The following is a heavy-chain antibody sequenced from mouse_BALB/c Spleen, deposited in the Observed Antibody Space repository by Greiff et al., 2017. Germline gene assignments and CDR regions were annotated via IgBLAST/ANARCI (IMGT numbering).Heavy chain of an antibody. V-gene: IGHV3-6*02. D-gene: IGHD2-3*01. CDR3: ASGDGYYVGYFDY. J-gene: IGHJ2*01. CDR1: GYSITSGYY. CDR2: ISYDGSN. Sequence: EVQLQQSGPGLVKPSQSLSLTCSVTGYSITSGYYWNWIRQFPGNKLEWMGYISYDGSNNYNPSLKNRISITRDTSKNQFFLKLNSVTTEDTATYYCASGDGYYVGYFDYWGQGTTLTVSS.